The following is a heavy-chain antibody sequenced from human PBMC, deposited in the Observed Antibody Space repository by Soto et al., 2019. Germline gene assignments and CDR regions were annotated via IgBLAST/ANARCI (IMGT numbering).Heavy chain of an antibody. D-gene: IGHD3-3*01. V-gene: IGHV4-59*01. Sequence: ASETLSLTCTVSGGYMSNYYWGWVRQPPGKGLEWIGYMIYSGNANYNPSLRGRVTISVDVSKSQFSLKLTSVTTADTAVYYCARYYDFWTGLDYWGQGTLVTVSS. CDR2: MIYSGNA. CDR3: ARYYDFWTGLDY. J-gene: IGHJ4*02. CDR1: GGYMSNYY.